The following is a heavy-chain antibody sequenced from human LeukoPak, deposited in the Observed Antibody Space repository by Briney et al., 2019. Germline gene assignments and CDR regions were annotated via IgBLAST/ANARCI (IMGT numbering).Heavy chain of an antibody. D-gene: IGHD1-26*01. V-gene: IGHV3-23*01. CDR2: ISGSGAGT. CDR3: AKRGTYYGGFDY. Sequence: GGSLTLSCAASGLTFSNYDMSWVRQAPGKGLEWVSAISGSGAGTYYTESVKGRFTISRDNSKNTLYLQMNSLRGEDTAVYYCAKRGTYYGGFDYWGQGTLVTVSS. CDR1: GLTFSNYD. J-gene: IGHJ4*02.